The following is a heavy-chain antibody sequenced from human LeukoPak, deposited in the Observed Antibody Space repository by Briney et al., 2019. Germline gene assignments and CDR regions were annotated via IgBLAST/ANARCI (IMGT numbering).Heavy chain of an antibody. V-gene: IGHV3-7*01. CDR2: IKHDGSEE. D-gene: IGHD1-26*01. CDR1: GFTFSNYW. J-gene: IGHJ4*02. Sequence: GGSLRLSCAASGFTFSNYWMNWVRQAPGKGLEWVANIKHDGSEEYYVDSVKGRFTISRDKNTLYLQMNSLRAEDTAVYYCAKAVGKYSGSSLDYWGQGTLVTVSS. CDR3: AKAVGKYSGSSLDY.